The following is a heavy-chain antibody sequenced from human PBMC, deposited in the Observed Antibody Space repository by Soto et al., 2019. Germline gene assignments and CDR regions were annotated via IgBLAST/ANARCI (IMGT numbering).Heavy chain of an antibody. CDR1: GFTFNNYG. V-gene: IGHV3-33*01. D-gene: IGHD6-13*01. CDR3: ARRQISPPTRGAASARGGMDV. Sequence: QVQLVESGGGVVQPGRSLRLSCAASGFTFNNYGMHWVRQAPGKGLEWVAVIWNDGNGYYYANSVKGRFTISRDNSKNTLYLQMSSPRGEDTALYYCARRQISPPTRGAASARGGMDVWGQGTTVTVSS. CDR2: IWNDGNGY. J-gene: IGHJ6*02.